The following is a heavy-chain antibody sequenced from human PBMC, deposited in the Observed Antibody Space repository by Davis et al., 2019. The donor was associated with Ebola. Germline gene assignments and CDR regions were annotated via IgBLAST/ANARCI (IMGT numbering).Heavy chain of an antibody. CDR3: ARYTSGWDRYFDL. D-gene: IGHD6-19*01. J-gene: IGHJ2*01. Sequence: SVKVSCKPSGDTFSSYSIYWVRQAPGQGLEYMGGIMPIFGTTHYAQKFQDRVTITADESTGTAYMELSSLRSDDTAVYYCARYTSGWDRYFDLWGRGTLVTVSS. CDR1: GDTFSSYS. CDR2: IMPIFGTT. V-gene: IGHV1-69*13.